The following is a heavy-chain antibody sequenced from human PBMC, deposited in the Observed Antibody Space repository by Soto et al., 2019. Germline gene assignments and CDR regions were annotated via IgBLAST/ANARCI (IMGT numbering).Heavy chain of an antibody. V-gene: IGHV3-9*01. CDR1: GFTFDDYA. D-gene: IGHD3-22*01. J-gene: IGHJ6*02. Sequence: EVQLVESGGGLVQPGRSLRLSCAASGFTFDDYAMHWVRQRPGRGLEWVSGITWNRDEMGYPGSVKGRFNISRDNVKNNLYLQMNSLRPDDTVLYYCAASRGFDSSGYSGYYYGMDVWGQGTTVTVSS. CDR3: AASRGFDSSGYSGYYYGMDV. CDR2: ITWNRDEM.